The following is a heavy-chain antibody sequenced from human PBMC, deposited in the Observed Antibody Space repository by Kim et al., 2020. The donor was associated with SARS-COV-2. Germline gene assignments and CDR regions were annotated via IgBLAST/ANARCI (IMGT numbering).Heavy chain of an antibody. D-gene: IGHD6-19*01. Sequence: GGSLRLSCAASGFTFSSYAMAWVRQAPGKGLEWVSTLSDSGTGSYYADSVKGRFTISRDNSKNTLYLQMNSLRVEDTAMYYCAKLRPARGIEVASFGSWGQGILVPVSS. CDR3: AKLRPARGIEVASFGS. CDR1: GFTFSSYA. J-gene: IGHJ1*01. V-gene: IGHV3-23*01. CDR2: LSDSGTGS.